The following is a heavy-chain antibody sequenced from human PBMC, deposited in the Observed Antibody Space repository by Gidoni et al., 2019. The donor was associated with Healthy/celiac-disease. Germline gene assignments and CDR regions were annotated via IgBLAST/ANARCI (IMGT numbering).Heavy chain of an antibody. CDR3: ARGRGYCTNGVCYHHGWFDP. CDR2: INSDGSST. Sequence: EVQLVESGGGLVQPGGSLRLSCAASGFTVSSYWMHWVRQAPGKGLVWVSRINSDGSSTSYAASVKGRFTISRDNAKNTLYLQMNSLRAEDTAVYYCARGRGYCTNGVCYHHGWFDPWGQGTLVTVSS. D-gene: IGHD2-8*01. CDR1: GFTVSSYW. V-gene: IGHV3-74*01. J-gene: IGHJ5*02.